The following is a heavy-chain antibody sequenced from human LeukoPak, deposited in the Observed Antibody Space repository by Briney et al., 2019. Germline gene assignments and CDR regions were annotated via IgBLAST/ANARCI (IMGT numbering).Heavy chain of an antibody. D-gene: IGHD6-13*01. Sequence: PGGSLRLSCAASGFTFSSYAMHWVRQAPGKGLEWVAVISYDGSNKYYADSVKGRFTISRDNSKNTLYLQMNSLRAEDTAVYYCARDGAADIAADYFDYWGQGTLVTVSS. CDR1: GFTFSSYA. V-gene: IGHV3-30*04. CDR2: ISYDGSNK. J-gene: IGHJ4*02. CDR3: ARDGAADIAADYFDY.